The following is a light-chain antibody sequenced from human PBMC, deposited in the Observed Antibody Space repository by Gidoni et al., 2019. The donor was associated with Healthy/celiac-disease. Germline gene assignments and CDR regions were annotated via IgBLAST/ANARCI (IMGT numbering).Light chain of an antibody. CDR1: QSISSY. CDR3: QQSYSTPPYT. Sequence: DIQMTQSPSSLSASVGDRVTITCRASQSISSYLNWYQQKPGKAPKLLIYAASSLQSGVPSRLSGSGSGTDFTLTISSLQPEDFATYYCQQSYSTPPYTFXQXTKLEIK. V-gene: IGKV1-39*01. CDR2: AAS. J-gene: IGKJ2*01.